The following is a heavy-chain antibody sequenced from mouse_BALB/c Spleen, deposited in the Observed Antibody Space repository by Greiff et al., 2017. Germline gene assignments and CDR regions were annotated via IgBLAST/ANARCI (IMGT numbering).Heavy chain of an antibody. CDR3: ARDAGEVRLAY. CDR2: SRNKANDYTT. Sequence: EVNVVESGGGLVQPGGSLRLSCATSGFTFSDFYMEWVRQPPGKRLEWIAASRNKANDYTTEYSASVKGRFIVSRDTSQSILYLQMNALRAEDTAIYYCARDAGEVRLAYWGQGTLVTVSA. V-gene: IGHV7-1*02. CDR1: GFTFSDFY. D-gene: IGHD2-14*01. J-gene: IGHJ3*01.